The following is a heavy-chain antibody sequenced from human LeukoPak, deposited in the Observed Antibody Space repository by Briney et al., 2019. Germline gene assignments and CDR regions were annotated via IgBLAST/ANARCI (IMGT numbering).Heavy chain of an antibody. Sequence: ASVKLSCTASGYTFTNYYVHWVRQAPGQGLEWMGIIKPSGGGTSYALKFQGRVTMTRDTSTSTAYMELSSLRSDDTAVYYCARDHFDSSGYYYLLGYFEHWGQGTLVTVSS. V-gene: IGHV1-46*01. D-gene: IGHD3-22*01. J-gene: IGHJ1*01. CDR1: GYTFTNYY. CDR2: IKPSGGGT. CDR3: ARDHFDSSGYYYLLGYFEH.